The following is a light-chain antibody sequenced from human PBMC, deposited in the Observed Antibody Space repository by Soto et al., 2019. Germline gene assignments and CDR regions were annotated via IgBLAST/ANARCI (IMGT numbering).Light chain of an antibody. CDR1: SSDVGGYNY. Sequence: QSALTQPASVSGSPGQSITISCTGTSSDVGGYNYVSWYQQHPGKAPKLMIYEVSNRPSGVSNRFSGSKSGNTASLTISGLQAEDEADYYCSSYVGSDVFVFGTGTKVTVL. V-gene: IGLV2-14*01. CDR3: SSYVGSDVFV. J-gene: IGLJ1*01. CDR2: EVS.